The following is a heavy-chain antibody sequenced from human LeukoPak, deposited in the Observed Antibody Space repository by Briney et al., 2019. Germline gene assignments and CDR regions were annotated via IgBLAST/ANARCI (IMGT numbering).Heavy chain of an antibody. CDR3: AKANCGSECFYIMDV. Sequence: GGSLRLSCAASGFTSSNFAMNWVRQAPGKGLECVSSISGSTGRAYYADSVKGRFTISRDDSKNTVYLEMNSLRAEDPALYFCAKANCGSECFYIMDVWGQGTMVTVSS. V-gene: IGHV3-23*01. J-gene: IGHJ6*02. CDR2: ISGSTGRA. D-gene: IGHD3-16*01. CDR1: GFTSSNFA.